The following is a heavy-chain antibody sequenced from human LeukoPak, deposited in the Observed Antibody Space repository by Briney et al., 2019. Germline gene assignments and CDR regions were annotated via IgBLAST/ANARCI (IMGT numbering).Heavy chain of an antibody. CDR1: GYTFTSYG. J-gene: IGHJ4*02. D-gene: IGHD2-2*01. Sequence: ASVKVSCKTSGYTFTSYGVSWVRQAPGQGLEWMGWISAYNGNTDYAQKLQGRVTMTTDTSTSTAYMDLRSLRSDDTAVYYCARAVYCTSTTCYAFDYWGQGTLVTVSS. V-gene: IGHV1-18*01. CDR2: ISAYNGNT. CDR3: ARAVYCTSTTCYAFDY.